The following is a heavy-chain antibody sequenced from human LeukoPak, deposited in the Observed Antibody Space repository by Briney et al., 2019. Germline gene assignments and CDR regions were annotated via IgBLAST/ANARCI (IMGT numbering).Heavy chain of an antibody. V-gene: IGHV3-33*01. Sequence: GRSLRLSCAASGFTFSSYGMHWVRQAPGKGLEWVAVIWYDGSNKYYADSVKGRFTISRDNSKNTLYLQTNSLRAEDTAVYYCAREPYIVVVVAATDYWGQGTLVTVSS. CDR2: IWYDGSNK. D-gene: IGHD2-15*01. CDR1: GFTFSSYG. CDR3: AREPYIVVVVAATDY. J-gene: IGHJ4*02.